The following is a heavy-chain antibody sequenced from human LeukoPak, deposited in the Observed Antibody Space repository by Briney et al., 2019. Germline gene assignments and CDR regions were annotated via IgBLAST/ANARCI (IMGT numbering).Heavy chain of an antibody. CDR1: GGSISSSGYY. CDR2: GHYSGST. V-gene: IGHV4-39*07. J-gene: IGHJ4*02. CDR3: ARVGNDSSGYYYLDY. D-gene: IGHD3-22*01. Sequence: SETLSLTCTVSGGSISSSGYYWGWIRQPPGKGLEWIGSGHYSGSTYYNPPLKSRVTISVDTSKNQFSLKLSSVTAADTAVYYCARVGNDSSGYYYLDYWGQGTLVTVSS.